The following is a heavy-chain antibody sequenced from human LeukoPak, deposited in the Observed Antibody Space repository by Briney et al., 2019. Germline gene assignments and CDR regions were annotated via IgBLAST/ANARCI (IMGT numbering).Heavy chain of an antibody. V-gene: IGHV4-39*01. Sequence: SETLSLTCTVSGGSISSSSYYWGWIRQPPGKGLEWIGSIYYSGSTYYNPSLKSRVTISVDTSKNQFSLKLGSVTATDTAVYYCARPGIAARFPFDAFDIWGQGTMVTVSS. D-gene: IGHD6-6*01. J-gene: IGHJ3*02. CDR2: IYYSGST. CDR3: ARPGIAARFPFDAFDI. CDR1: GGSISSSSYY.